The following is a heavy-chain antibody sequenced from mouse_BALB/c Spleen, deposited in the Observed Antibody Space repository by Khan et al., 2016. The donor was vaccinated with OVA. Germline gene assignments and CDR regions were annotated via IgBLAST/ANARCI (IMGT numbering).Heavy chain of an antibody. V-gene: IGHV2-9*02. CDR2: IWAGGST. CDR3: ARNREPDYFDY. CDR1: GFSLTRHG. Sequence: QVQLKQSGPGLVAPSQSLSITCTVSGFSLTRHGIHWVRQPPGKGLEWLGIIWAGGSTNYNSALMSRLSITKDSSKSQVFLKMHSLQTDDTAIYYCARNREPDYFDYWGQGTTLTVSS. J-gene: IGHJ2*01.